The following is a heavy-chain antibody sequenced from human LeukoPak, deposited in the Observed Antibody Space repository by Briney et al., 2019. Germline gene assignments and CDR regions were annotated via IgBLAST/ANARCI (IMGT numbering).Heavy chain of an antibody. CDR2: INSDGSTT. D-gene: IGHD3-3*01. CDR1: GFTFSPYW. J-gene: IGHJ4*02. V-gene: IGHV3-74*01. CDR3: ARDQIFGVVQDY. Sequence: PGGSLRLSCAASGFTFSPYWMYWVRQAPGKGLVWVSRINSDGSTTDYAESVKGRFTISRDNAKNMVFVQMNSLRADDTAVYYCARDQIFGVVQDYWGQGTLVTVSS.